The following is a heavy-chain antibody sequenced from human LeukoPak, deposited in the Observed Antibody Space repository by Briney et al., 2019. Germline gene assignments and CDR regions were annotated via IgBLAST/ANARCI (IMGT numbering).Heavy chain of an antibody. CDR3: ARVDTVMAYYFDL. V-gene: IGHV3-53*04. J-gene: IGHJ4*02. D-gene: IGHD5-18*01. Sequence: GSLRLSCAASGFTVSTNCMTWVRQALGKGLEWVSTIYSGGTTYYADSVMGRFTISRHNSRNTLYLQMNSLRAEDTAVYYCARVDTVMAYYFDLWGQGTLVTVSS. CDR1: GFTVSTNC. CDR2: IYSGGTT.